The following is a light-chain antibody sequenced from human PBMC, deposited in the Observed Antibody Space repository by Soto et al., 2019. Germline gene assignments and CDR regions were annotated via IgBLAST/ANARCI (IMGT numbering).Light chain of an antibody. CDR3: CSYTGSYTLM. J-gene: IGLJ3*02. CDR2: ETT. Sequence: QSVLTQPASVSGSPGQSITISCSGTSSDVGAYHLVSWYQHHPGKVPQLIIHETTKRPSGVPNRFSGSKSGNTASLTISGLQAEDEADYYCCSYTGSYTLMFGGGTKVTVL. CDR1: SSDVGAYHL. V-gene: IGLV2-23*01.